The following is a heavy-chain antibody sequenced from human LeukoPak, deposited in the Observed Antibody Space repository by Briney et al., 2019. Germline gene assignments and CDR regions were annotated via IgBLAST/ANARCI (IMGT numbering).Heavy chain of an antibody. Sequence: GGSLRLSCAASGFTFSSYGMNWVRQAPGKGLEWVSSISSSSSYIYYADSVKGRFTISRDNAKNSLYLQMNSLRAEDTAVYYCARTGGLLWFGELFGTYYYYGMDVWGQGTAVTVSS. CDR1: GFTFSSYG. CDR2: ISSSSSYI. D-gene: IGHD3-10*01. J-gene: IGHJ6*02. V-gene: IGHV3-21*01. CDR3: ARTGGLLWFGELFGTYYYYGMDV.